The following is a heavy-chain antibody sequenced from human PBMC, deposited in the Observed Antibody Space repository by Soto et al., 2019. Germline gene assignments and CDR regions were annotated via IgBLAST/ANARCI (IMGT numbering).Heavy chain of an antibody. J-gene: IGHJ4*02. CDR3: ARRGSGSYYDY. CDR2: ISGSGGST. V-gene: IGHV3-23*01. CDR1: GFTFSSYA. D-gene: IGHD1-26*01. Sequence: EVQLLESGGGLVQPGGSLRLSCAATGFTFSSYAMRWVRQAPGKGLEWVSAISGSGGSTYYADSVKGRFTISRDNSKNTLYLQMNSLRAEDTAVYYCARRGSGSYYDYWGQGTLVTVSS.